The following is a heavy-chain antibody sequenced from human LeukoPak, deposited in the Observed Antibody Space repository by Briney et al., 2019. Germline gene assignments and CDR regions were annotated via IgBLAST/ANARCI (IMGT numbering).Heavy chain of an antibody. CDR1: GFTFSHYS. J-gene: IGHJ4*02. CDR2: IRFTGSYI. CDR3: ARAGGSTVSHSDY. Sequence: PGGSLRLSCVASGFTFSHYSMNWVRQAPGKGLEWVSSIRFTGSYIYYADSVKGRFTISRDDAKNLLSLQMISLRAEDTAVYYCARAGGSTVSHSDYWGQGTLVTVSS. D-gene: IGHD4-17*01. V-gene: IGHV3-21*01.